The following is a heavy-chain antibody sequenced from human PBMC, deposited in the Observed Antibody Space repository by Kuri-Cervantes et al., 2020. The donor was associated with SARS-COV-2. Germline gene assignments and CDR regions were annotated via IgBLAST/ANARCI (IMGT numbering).Heavy chain of an antibody. V-gene: IGHV3-23*01. Sequence: GESLKISCAASGFAFSTYAMSWVRQAPGKGLEWVSAISGSGGSTYYADSVKGRFTISRDNSKNTLYLQMSSLRAEDTAVYYCAKESGDYVRAFDIWGQGTMVTVSS. D-gene: IGHD4-17*01. CDR1: GFAFSTYA. J-gene: IGHJ3*02. CDR2: ISGSGGST. CDR3: AKESGDYVRAFDI.